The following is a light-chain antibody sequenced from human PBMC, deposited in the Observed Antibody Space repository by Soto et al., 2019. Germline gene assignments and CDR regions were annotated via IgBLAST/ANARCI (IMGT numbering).Light chain of an antibody. J-gene: IGKJ5*01. CDR1: QSLLHSNGYNY. Sequence: DIVMTQSPLSMPATPGEPAYISCRSIQSLLHSNGYNYLDWYLQKPGQSPXLLIYLGSNRASGVPDRFSGSGSGTDFTLKIRRVEAEDVGVYYCMQALQTPTFGQGTRVEIK. CDR2: LGS. V-gene: IGKV2-28*01. CDR3: MQALQTPT.